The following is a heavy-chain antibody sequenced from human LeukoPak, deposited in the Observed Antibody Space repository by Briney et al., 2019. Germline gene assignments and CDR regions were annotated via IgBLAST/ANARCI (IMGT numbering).Heavy chain of an antibody. D-gene: IGHD1-20*01. CDR1: GVMFPSYW. Sequence: GGSLRLSCAASGVMFPSYWMTWGRQAPGKGLEWVANIKQDGSGKYYVDSVKGRFTISRDNAKNSVYLQMNSLRAEDTAVYYCARRHNFGFLDSWGQGTLVTVSS. V-gene: IGHV3-7*04. CDR3: ARRHNFGFLDS. J-gene: IGHJ4*02. CDR2: IKQDGSGK.